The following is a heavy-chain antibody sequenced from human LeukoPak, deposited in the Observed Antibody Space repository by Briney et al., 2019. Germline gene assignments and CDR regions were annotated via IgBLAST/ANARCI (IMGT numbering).Heavy chain of an antibody. CDR3: ARDDYYDSSGNDAFDI. CDR1: GYTFTGYY. D-gene: IGHD3-22*01. V-gene: IGHV1-2*02. CDR2: INPNSGGT. Sequence: GASVKVSCKASGYTFTGYYMHWVRQAPGQGLEWMGWINPNSGGTNYAQKFQGRVTITADESTSTAYMELSSLRSEDTAVYYCARDDYYDSSGNDAFDIWGQGTMVTVSS. J-gene: IGHJ3*02.